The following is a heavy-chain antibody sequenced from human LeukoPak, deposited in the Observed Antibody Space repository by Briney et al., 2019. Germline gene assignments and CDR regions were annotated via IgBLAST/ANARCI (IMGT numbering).Heavy chain of an antibody. Sequence: GGSLRLSCAASGFTFDDYGMSWVRQAPGKGLEWVSGINWNGVSTSYVDSVKGRFTISRDNAKNSLYLQMNSLRAEDTALYYCARALSNYVDYHYYYYMDVWGKETTVTVSS. CDR3: ARALSNYVDYHYYYYMDV. J-gene: IGHJ6*03. V-gene: IGHV3-20*04. D-gene: IGHD4-11*01. CDR2: INWNGVST. CDR1: GFTFDDYG.